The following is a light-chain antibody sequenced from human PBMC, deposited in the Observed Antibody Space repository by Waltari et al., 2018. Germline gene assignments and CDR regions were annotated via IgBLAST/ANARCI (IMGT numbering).Light chain of an antibody. J-gene: IGLJ3*02. V-gene: IGLV2-14*01. CDR3: SSYTNSSTWV. CDR2: EVY. CDR1: SSDIGNYNH. Sequence: QSALTQPASVSESPGQSVTISCPGTSSDIGNYNHFSWYQQHPGKAPKLIIFEVYDRPSGVSDRFSASKSANTASLTISGLQAEDEADYYCSSYTNSSTWVFGGGTSLTVL.